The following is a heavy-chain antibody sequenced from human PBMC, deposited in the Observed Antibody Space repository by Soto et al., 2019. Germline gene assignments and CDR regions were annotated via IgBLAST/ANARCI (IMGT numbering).Heavy chain of an antibody. CDR1: GGTFNNYA. J-gene: IGHJ4*02. CDR2: IIPLFGAT. Sequence: QVELVQSGAEVKKPGSSVKVSCKASGGTFNNYAISWVRQAPGQGLEWMGGIIPLFGATNYAQHFQGRVTITADKFTSTSYMELSSLKSEDTAVYYCARLIWEGYSGTYGLDYWGQGTLVTVSS. V-gene: IGHV1-69*06. D-gene: IGHD1-26*01. CDR3: ARLIWEGYSGTYGLDY.